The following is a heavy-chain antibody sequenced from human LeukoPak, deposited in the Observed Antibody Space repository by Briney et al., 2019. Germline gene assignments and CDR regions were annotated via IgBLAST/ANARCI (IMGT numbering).Heavy chain of an antibody. V-gene: IGHV4-61*02. Sequence: NPSETLSLTCTVSGGSVGSGSSYWDWIRQTAGKGLEWIGRIHTSGSTKYSPSLKSRLTILIDTSSNQVSLNLSSVTAADTAIYYCARHGQSSDYWGPGTVVTVSS. CDR3: ARHGQSSDY. J-gene: IGHJ4*02. D-gene: IGHD3/OR15-3a*01. CDR1: GGSVGSGSSY. CDR2: IHTSGST.